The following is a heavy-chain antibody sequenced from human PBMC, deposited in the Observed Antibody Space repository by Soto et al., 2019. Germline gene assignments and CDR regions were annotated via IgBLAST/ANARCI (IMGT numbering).Heavy chain of an antibody. V-gene: IGHV3-23*01. Sequence: GGSLRLSCAASGFTFSSYAMSWVRQAPGKGLEWVSAISGSGGSTYYADSVKGRFTISRDNSKNTLYLQMNSLRAEDTAVYYCAKAPVLRYFDWFGFDYWGQGTLVTVSS. J-gene: IGHJ4*02. CDR2: ISGSGGST. CDR1: GFTFSSYA. CDR3: AKAPVLRYFDWFGFDY. D-gene: IGHD3-9*01.